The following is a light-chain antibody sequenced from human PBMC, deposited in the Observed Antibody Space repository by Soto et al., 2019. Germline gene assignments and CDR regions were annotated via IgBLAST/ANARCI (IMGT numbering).Light chain of an antibody. V-gene: IGKV3-20*01. CDR3: QHHGASWVT. Sequence: EVVLTQSPGTLSLSPGERATLSCRASESVDSKYLAWYQQKPGQAPRLLFYSASSRATGIPDRFTGSGSGTDFTLTISRLEPEDFAVYFGQHHGASWVTVAQGTNLEIK. CDR1: ESVDSKY. CDR2: SAS. J-gene: IGKJ2*01.